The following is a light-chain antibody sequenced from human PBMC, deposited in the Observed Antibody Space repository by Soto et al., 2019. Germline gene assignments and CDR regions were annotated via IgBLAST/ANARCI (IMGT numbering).Light chain of an antibody. CDR1: QSVSSN. V-gene: IGKV3-15*01. CDR2: GAS. Sequence: EIVMTQSPATLSVSPGERATLSCRASQSVSSNLGWYQQKPGQPPRLLIYGASTRATGIPTRFSGSGSGTEFTLTISSLQSEDFVVYYCQHYHNFPYTFGQGTKLEIK. J-gene: IGKJ2*01. CDR3: QHYHNFPYT.